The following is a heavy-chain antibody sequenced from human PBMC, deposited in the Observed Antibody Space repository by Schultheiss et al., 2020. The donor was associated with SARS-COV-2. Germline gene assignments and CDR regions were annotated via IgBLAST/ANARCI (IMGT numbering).Heavy chain of an antibody. D-gene: IGHD3-16*02. V-gene: IGHV4-39*07. CDR2: IYYSGST. J-gene: IGHJ4*02. CDR3: AREGLYDYVWGSYRYFDY. CDR1: GGSISSSSYY. Sequence: SETLSLTCTVSGGSISSSSYYWGWIRQPPGKGLEWIGSIYYSGSTYYNPSLKSRVTISVDTSKNQFSLKLSSVTAADTAVYYCAREGLYDYVWGSYRYFDYWGQGTLVTVSS.